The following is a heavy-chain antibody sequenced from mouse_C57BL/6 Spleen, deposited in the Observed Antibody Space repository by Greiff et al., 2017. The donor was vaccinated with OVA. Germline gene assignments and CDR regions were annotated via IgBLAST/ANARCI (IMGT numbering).Heavy chain of an antibody. V-gene: IGHV14-4*01. CDR1: GFNIKDDY. J-gene: IGHJ3*01. CDR3: TFYDYDGPGFAY. Sequence: EVMLVESGAELVRPGASVKLSCTASGFNIKDDYMHWVKQRPEQGLEWIGWIDPENGDTEYASKFQGKATITADTSSNTAYLQLSSLTSEDTAVYYCTFYDYDGPGFAYWGQGTLVTVSA. D-gene: IGHD2-4*01. CDR2: IDPENGDT.